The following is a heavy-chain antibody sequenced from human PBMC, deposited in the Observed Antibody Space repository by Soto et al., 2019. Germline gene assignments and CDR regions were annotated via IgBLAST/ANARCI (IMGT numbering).Heavy chain of an antibody. D-gene: IGHD2-15*01. V-gene: IGHV1-69*01. CDR1: GGTFSYYA. CDR2: IIPMFGST. Sequence: QVQLVQSGAEVKKPGSSVKVSCKASGGTFSYYAINWVRQAPGQGLEWMGEIIPMFGSTNYAQKFQGRLTITADESTSTAYVELRSLTSDDTAVYYCARRYCTGGSCELYYVDYWGQGTLVTVSS. J-gene: IGHJ4*02. CDR3: ARRYCTGGSCELYYVDY.